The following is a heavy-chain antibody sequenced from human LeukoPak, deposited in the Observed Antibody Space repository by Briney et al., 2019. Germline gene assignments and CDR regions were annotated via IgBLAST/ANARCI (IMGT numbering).Heavy chain of an antibody. V-gene: IGHV3-23*01. D-gene: IGHD2-2*01. J-gene: IGHJ4*02. Sequence: GGSLRLSCAASGFTFNSYAMSWVRQAPGKGLEWVSAISGSGGSTYYADSVKGRFTISRDNSKNTLYLQMNSLRAEDTAVYYCAKGWRAGYYCSSTSCYLFDYWGQGTLVTVSS. CDR3: AKGWRAGYYCSSTSCYLFDY. CDR2: ISGSGGST. CDR1: GFTFNSYA.